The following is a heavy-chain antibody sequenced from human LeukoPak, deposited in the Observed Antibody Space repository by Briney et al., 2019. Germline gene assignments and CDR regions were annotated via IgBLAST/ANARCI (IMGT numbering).Heavy chain of an antibody. Sequence: PGGSLRLSCAASGFIFSSYGMSWVRQAPGKGLEWVSAISGSGGSTYYADSVKGRFTISRDNSKNTLYLQMNSLRAEDTAVYYCAIDDPMAFDFDYWGQGTLVTVSS. V-gene: IGHV3-23*01. J-gene: IGHJ4*02. D-gene: IGHD3-10*01. CDR1: GFIFSSYG. CDR3: AIDDPMAFDFDY. CDR2: ISGSGGST.